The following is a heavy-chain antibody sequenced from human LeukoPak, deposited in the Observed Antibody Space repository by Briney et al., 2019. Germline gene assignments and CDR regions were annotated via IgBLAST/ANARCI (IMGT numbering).Heavy chain of an antibody. D-gene: IGHD3-16*01. V-gene: IGHV3-23*01. CDR1: GFTFSNFA. Sequence: GGSLRLSCTASGFTFSNFAMTWVRQAPGKGLEWVSAISGTGGTTYYADSVKGRFTISRDNSKNTLYLQMNSLRAEDTAVYYCAKDWGYWGQGTLVTVSS. J-gene: IGHJ4*02. CDR3: AKDWGY. CDR2: ISGTGGTT.